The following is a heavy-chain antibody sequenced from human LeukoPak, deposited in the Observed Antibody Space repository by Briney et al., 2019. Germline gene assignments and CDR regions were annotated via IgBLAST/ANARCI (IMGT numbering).Heavy chain of an antibody. CDR3: ARDVPTTVDGTWYYFDY. D-gene: IGHD6-13*01. V-gene: IGHV4-59*12. J-gene: IGHJ4*02. CDR2: IYYSGST. CDR1: GGSISSYY. Sequence: SETLSLTCTVSGGSISSYYWSWIRQPPGKGLEWIGYIYYSGSTNYNPSLKSRVSMSVDRSKNQFSLKLSSVTAADTAVYYCARDVPTTVDGTWYYFDYWGQGTLVTVSS.